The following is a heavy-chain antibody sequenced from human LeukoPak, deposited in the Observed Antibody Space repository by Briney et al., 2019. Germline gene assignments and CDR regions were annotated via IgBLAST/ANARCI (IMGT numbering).Heavy chain of an antibody. CDR3: VRDGACSSTSCQNFDY. Sequence: ASVKVSCKASRYTFTGYYIHWVRQAPGQGLEWMGWINPYSGATNYAQKFQGRVTMTSDTSITTAYMELTRLRSDDTAVYYCVRDGACSSTSCQNFDYWGQGTLVTVPS. J-gene: IGHJ4*02. CDR1: RYTFTGYY. V-gene: IGHV1-2*02. CDR2: INPYSGAT. D-gene: IGHD2-2*01.